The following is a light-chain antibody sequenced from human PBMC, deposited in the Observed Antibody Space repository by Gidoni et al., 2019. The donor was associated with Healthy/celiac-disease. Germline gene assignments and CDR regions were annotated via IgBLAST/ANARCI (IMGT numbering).Light chain of an antibody. CDR1: SSDVGVYNS. Sequence: QSALTPPASVSGSPGPSITISCTGTSSDVGVYNSVSCYQHHPGKAPKLMIYDVSNRPSGVSNRFSGSKSGNTASLTISGLQAEDEADYYCSSYTGSSTWVFGGGTKLTVL. J-gene: IGLJ3*02. V-gene: IGLV2-14*03. CDR2: DVS. CDR3: SSYTGSSTWV.